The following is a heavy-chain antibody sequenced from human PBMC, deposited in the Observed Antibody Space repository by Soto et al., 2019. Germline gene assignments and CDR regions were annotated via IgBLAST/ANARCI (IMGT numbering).Heavy chain of an antibody. V-gene: IGHV3-23*01. J-gene: IGHJ6*02. CDR2: ISGSGGST. D-gene: IGHD2-2*01. Sequence: GGSLRLSCAASGFTFSSYAMSWVRQAPGKXLEWVPAISGSGGSTYYADSVKGRFTISRDNSKNTLYLQMNSLRAEDTAVYYCAKPRHPDPAANNYYGMDVWGQGTTVTVSS. CDR3: AKPRHPDPAANNYYGMDV. CDR1: GFTFSSYA.